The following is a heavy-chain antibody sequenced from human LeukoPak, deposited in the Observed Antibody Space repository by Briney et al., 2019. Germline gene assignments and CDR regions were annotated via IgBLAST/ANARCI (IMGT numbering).Heavy chain of an antibody. CDR2: INHSGST. J-gene: IGHJ4*02. V-gene: IGHV4-34*01. CDR1: GGSFSGYY. D-gene: IGHD2-15*01. CDR3: ARLQVVAEVTLFDY. Sequence: SETLSLTCAVYGGSFSGYYWSWIRQPPGKGLEWIGEINHSGSTNYNPSLKSRVTISVDTSKNQFSLKVSSVTAADTAVYYCARLQVVAEVTLFDYWGQGTLVTVSS.